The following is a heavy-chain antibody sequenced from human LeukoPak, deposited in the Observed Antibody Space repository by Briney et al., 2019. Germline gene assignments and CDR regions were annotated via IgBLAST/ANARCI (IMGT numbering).Heavy chain of an antibody. J-gene: IGHJ6*03. CDR3: ARTTEGGYTYGYFYCYYMDV. Sequence: SETLSLTCTVSGGSISSYYWSWIRQPPGKGLEWIGYIYYSGSTNYNPSLKSRVTISVDTSKNQFSLKLTSVTAADTAVYYCARTTEGGYTYGYFYCYYMDVWGKGTTVTISS. V-gene: IGHV4-59*01. CDR2: IYYSGST. CDR1: GGSISSYY. D-gene: IGHD5-18*01.